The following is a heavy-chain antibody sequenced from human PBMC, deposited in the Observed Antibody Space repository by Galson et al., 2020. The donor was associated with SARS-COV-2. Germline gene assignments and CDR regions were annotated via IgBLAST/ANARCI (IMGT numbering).Heavy chain of an antibody. CDR2: IIPIFGTA. J-gene: IGHJ6*02. V-gene: IGHV1-69*13. D-gene: IGHD6-19*01. CDR1: GGTFSSYA. Sequence: SVKVSCKASGGTFSSYAISWVRQAPGQGLEWMGGIIPIFGTANYAQKFQGRVTITADESTSTAYMELSSLRSEDTAVYYCARGGYSRGFDLRYYGMDVWGQGTTVTVSS. CDR3: ARGGYSRGFDLRYYGMDV.